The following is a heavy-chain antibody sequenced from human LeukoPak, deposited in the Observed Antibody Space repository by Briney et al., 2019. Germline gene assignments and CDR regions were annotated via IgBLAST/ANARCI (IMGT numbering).Heavy chain of an antibody. D-gene: IGHD3-22*01. CDR2: IYYSGRP. V-gene: IGHV4-59*01. Sequence: SETLSLTCTVSGGSISSYYWSWIRQVPGKGLEWIGYIYYSGRPNYNPSLKSRVTISIDTSKNQFSLKLSSVTAADTAVYYCARGHISGYYNLEYWGQGSLVTVSS. J-gene: IGHJ4*02. CDR3: ARGHISGYYNLEY. CDR1: GGSISSYY.